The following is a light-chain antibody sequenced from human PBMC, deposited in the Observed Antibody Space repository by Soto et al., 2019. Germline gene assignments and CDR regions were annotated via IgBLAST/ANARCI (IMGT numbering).Light chain of an antibody. V-gene: IGKV1-5*01. CDR1: QTISSW. Sequence: DIQMTQSPSTLSGSVGDRVTITCLASQTISSWLAWYQQKPGKAPRLLIYDVSTLESGVPSRFSGSGSGTEFTLTISSLQPDDFATYYCQQYNSYSPLTFGGGTKVDIK. CDR3: QQYNSYSPLT. CDR2: DVS. J-gene: IGKJ4*01.